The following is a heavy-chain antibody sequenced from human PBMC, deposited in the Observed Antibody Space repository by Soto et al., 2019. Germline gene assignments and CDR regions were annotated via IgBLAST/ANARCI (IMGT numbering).Heavy chain of an antibody. D-gene: IGHD6-6*01. J-gene: IGHJ6*02. CDR2: ISYDGSNK. V-gene: IGHV3-30-3*01. CDR1: GFTFSSDA. Sequence: GGSLRLPCASSGFTFSSDAMHWFRQSPGKGLEWVAVISYDGSNKYYADSVKGRFTISRDNSKNTLYLQMNSLRAEDTAVYYCARGGIAARFYYYYYGMDVWGQGNTVTVSS. CDR3: ARGGIAARFYYYYYGMDV.